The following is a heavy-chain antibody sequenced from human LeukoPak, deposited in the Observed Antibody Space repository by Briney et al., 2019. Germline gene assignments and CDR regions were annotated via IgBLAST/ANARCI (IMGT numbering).Heavy chain of an antibody. CDR1: GGSISSYY. CDR3: ARYRIAAAGTELEWFDP. V-gene: IGHV4-59*08. J-gene: IGHJ5*02. Sequence: SETLSLTCTVSGGSISSYYWSWIRQPPGKGLEWIGHIYYSGSTNYNPSLKSRVTISVDTSKNQFSLKLSSVTAADTAVYYCARYRIAAAGTELEWFDPWGQGTLVTVSS. D-gene: IGHD6-13*01. CDR2: IYYSGST.